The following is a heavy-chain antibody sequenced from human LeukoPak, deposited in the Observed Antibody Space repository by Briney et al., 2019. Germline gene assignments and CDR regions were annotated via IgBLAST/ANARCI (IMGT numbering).Heavy chain of an antibody. Sequence: GGSLRLSCAASGFNFGANSMHWARQVPGKGLEWVSLVNGDGYTYNAASWNGRFTVSRDNSKNSLYLQMSSLRPEDTALYYCAKDIGGGLLEYWGQGTLVTVSS. V-gene: IGHV3-43*02. D-gene: IGHD2-15*01. CDR2: VNGDGYT. J-gene: IGHJ4*02. CDR3: AKDIGGGLLEY. CDR1: GFNFGANS.